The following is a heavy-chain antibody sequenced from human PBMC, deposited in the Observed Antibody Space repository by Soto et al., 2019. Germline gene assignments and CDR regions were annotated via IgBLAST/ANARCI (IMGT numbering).Heavy chain of an antibody. J-gene: IGHJ4*02. V-gene: IGHV3-33*01. Sequence: GGSLRLSCAASGFTFSSYGMHWVRQAPGKGLEWVAVIWYDGSNKYYADSVKGRFTISRDNSKNTLYLQMNSLRAEDTAVYYCARAVRVVHYYFDYWGQGTLVTVSS. CDR3: ARAVRVVHYYFDY. D-gene: IGHD3-10*01. CDR1: GFTFSSYG. CDR2: IWYDGSNK.